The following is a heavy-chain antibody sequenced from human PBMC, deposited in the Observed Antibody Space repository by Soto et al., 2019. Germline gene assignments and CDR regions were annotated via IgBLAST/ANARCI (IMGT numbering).Heavy chain of an antibody. CDR1: GFTFSSYG. D-gene: IGHD5-12*01. CDR2: IWYDGSNK. Sequence: GGSLRLSCAASGFTFSSYGMHWVRQAPGKGLEWVAVIWYDGSNKYYADSVKGRFTISRDNAKNTLFLQMNSLRAEDTAMYYCAREYSGYEGWFDPWGQGTLVTVSS. V-gene: IGHV3-33*01. J-gene: IGHJ5*02. CDR3: AREYSGYEGWFDP.